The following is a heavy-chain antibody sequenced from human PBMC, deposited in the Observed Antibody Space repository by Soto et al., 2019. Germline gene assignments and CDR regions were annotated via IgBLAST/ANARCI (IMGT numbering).Heavy chain of an antibody. J-gene: IGHJ5*02. D-gene: IGHD1-20*01. CDR2: ISSNGVGT. Sequence: GGSLRLSCAASGFTFSYYAMHWVRQAPGKGLEYVSGISSNGVGTYYANSVKARFTISRDNSKNTLYLPMGSLRAEDMAVYYCARDFRYNWNDPGVLWFDTWGQGTLVTVSS. V-gene: IGHV3-64*01. CDR1: GFTFSYYA. CDR3: ARDFRYNWNDPGVLWFDT.